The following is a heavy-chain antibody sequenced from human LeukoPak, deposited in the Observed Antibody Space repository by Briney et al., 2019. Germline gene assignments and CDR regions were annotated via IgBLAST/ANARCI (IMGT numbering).Heavy chain of an antibody. CDR3: AREETHSSGYPLFDY. J-gene: IGHJ4*02. CDR1: GFTFSSYS. Sequence: GGSLRLSCAASGFTFSSYSMNWVRQAPGKGLEWVSSISSSSSYIYYADSVKGRFTISRDNAKNSLYLQMNSLRAEDTAVYYCAREETHSSGYPLFDYWGQGTLVTVSS. D-gene: IGHD3-22*01. CDR2: ISSSSSYI. V-gene: IGHV3-21*01.